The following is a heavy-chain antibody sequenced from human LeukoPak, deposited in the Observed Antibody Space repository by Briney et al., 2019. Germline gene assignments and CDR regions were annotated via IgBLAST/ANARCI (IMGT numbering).Heavy chain of an antibody. V-gene: IGHV3-30*18. D-gene: IGHD2-21*02. J-gene: IGHJ4*02. CDR1: GFTFSSYG. Sequence: PGGSLRLSCAASGFTFSSYGMHWIRQAPGKGLEWVAVISYGGSNKYYADSVKGRFTISRDNSKNTLYLQMNSLRAEDTAVYYCAKDLERHIVVVTASAVDYWGQGTLVTVSS. CDR2: ISYGGSNK. CDR3: AKDLERHIVVVTASAVDY.